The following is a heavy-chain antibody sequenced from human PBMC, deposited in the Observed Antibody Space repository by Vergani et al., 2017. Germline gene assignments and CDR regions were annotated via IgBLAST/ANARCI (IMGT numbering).Heavy chain of an antibody. CDR3: ARVTPPTTPGAEYYYGMDV. CDR2: IWYDGSNK. CDR1: GFTFSSYG. D-gene: IGHD1-1*01. V-gene: IGHV3-33*01. Sequence: QVQLVESGGGVVQPGRSLRLSCAASGFTFSSYGMHWVRQAPGKGLEWVAVIWYDGSNKYYADSVKGRFTISRDNSKNTLYLQMNSLRAEDTAVYYCARVTPPTTPGAEYYYGMDVWGQGTTVTVSS. J-gene: IGHJ6*02.